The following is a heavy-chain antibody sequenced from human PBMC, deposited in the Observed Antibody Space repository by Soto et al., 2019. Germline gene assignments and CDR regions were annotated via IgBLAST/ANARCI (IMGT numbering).Heavy chain of an antibody. V-gene: IGHV4-59*01. CDR2: IHYSGTT. D-gene: IGHD6-19*01. CDR3: AGGSSGWSSLDF. CDR1: GGSISNYY. J-gene: IGHJ4*02. Sequence: QVQLQESGPGLVKPSETLALICTVSGGSISNYYWNWIRQPPGKGLEWIGYIHYSGTTSNNPSLKCRVTISVDTSKSQFSLKLRSVSAADTAVYYCAGGSSGWSSLDFWGQGTLVTVSS.